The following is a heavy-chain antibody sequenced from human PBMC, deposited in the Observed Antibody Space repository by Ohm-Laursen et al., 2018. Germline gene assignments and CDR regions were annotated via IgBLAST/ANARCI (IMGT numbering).Heavy chain of an antibody. CDR3: AKDLQWLVLHAFDI. V-gene: IGHV3-9*01. J-gene: IGHJ3*02. Sequence: SLRLSCSASGFTFDDYAMHWVRQAPGKGLEWVSGISWNSGSIGYADSVKGRFTISRDNAKNSLYLQMNSLRAEDTALYYCAKDLQWLVLHAFDIWGRGTMVTVSS. D-gene: IGHD6-19*01. CDR1: GFTFDDYA. CDR2: ISWNSGSI.